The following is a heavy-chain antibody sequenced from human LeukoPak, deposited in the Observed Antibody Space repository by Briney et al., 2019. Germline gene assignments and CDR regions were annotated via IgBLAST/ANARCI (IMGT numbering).Heavy chain of an antibody. CDR1: GYTFTSYG. Sequence: ASVKVSCKASGYTFTSYGISWVRQTPGQGLEWMGWISAYNGNTNYAQKLQGRVTITADESTSTAHMELSSLRSEDTAVYYCARSNDLKNENWFDPWGQGTLVTVSS. J-gene: IGHJ5*02. CDR3: ARSNDLKNENWFDP. V-gene: IGHV1-18*01. D-gene: IGHD2/OR15-2a*01. CDR2: ISAYNGNT.